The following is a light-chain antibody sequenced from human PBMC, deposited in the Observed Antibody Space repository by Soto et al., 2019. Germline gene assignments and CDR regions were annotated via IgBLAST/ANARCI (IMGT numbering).Light chain of an antibody. V-gene: IGLV2-23*01. CDR2: EGS. CDR3: CSYVGSSAYD. Sequence: QSALTQPACASGYPGQSSTISCTRSSSDVGRYNVVSWYPLHTGKAPKLTIYEGSQRPSGVSNRFSGSKSGNTASRTMSGLQPEDEAGYHCCSYVGSSAYDFGTGPKVAVL. CDR1: SSDVGRYNV. J-gene: IGLJ1*01.